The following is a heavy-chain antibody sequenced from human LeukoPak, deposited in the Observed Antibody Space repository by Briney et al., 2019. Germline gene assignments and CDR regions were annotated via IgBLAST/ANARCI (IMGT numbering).Heavy chain of an antibody. Sequence: QSGGSLRLSCAASGFTSSSHWMSWVRQAPGKGLEWVATIKPDGSDENYVDSVKGRFTISRDNAKNSLHLQMSSLRAEDTALYYCVTGGHYSGSWGQGSLVTVSA. CDR2: IKPDGSDE. V-gene: IGHV3-7*01. CDR1: GFTSSSHW. D-gene: IGHD3-3*01. J-gene: IGHJ4*02. CDR3: VTGGHYSGS.